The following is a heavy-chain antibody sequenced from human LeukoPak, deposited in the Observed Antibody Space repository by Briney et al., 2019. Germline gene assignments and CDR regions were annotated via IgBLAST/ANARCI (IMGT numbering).Heavy chain of an antibody. CDR1: GGSFSGYY. J-gene: IGHJ5*02. CDR3: ARGPTRFLGWFPKGNWFDP. V-gene: IGHV4-34*01. CDR2: IYHSGST. Sequence: PSETLSLTCAVYGGSFSGYYWSWIRQPPGKGLEWIGSIYHSGSTYYNPSLKSRVTMSVDTSKNQFSLKLSSVTAADTAVCYCARGPTRFLGWFPKGNWFDPWGQGTLVTVSS. D-gene: IGHD3-3*01.